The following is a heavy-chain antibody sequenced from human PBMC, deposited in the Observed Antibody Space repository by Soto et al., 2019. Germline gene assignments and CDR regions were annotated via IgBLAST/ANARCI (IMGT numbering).Heavy chain of an antibody. CDR3: AKGILYYDFWSGYLAASYYYYGMDV. V-gene: IGHV1-18*01. D-gene: IGHD3-3*01. CDR2: ISAYNGNT. Sequence: GASVKVSCKASGYTFTSYGISWVRQAPGQGLEWMGWISAYNGNTNYAQKLQGRVTMTTDTSTSTAYMELRSLRSDDTAVYYCAKGILYYDFWSGYLAASYYYYGMDVWGQGTTVTVSS. J-gene: IGHJ6*02. CDR1: GYTFTSYG.